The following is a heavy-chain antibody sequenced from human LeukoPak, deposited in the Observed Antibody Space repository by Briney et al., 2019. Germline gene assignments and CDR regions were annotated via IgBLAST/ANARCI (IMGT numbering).Heavy chain of an antibody. D-gene: IGHD1-26*01. J-gene: IGHJ6*03. CDR3: ANRPPRLWELLRGYYYYYMDV. V-gene: IGHV4-39*07. CDR1: GGSISSSSYY. CDR2: IYYSGST. Sequence: SETLSLTCTVSGGSISSSSYYWGWIRQPPGKGLEWIGSIYYSGSTYYNPSLKSRVTISVDTSKNQFSLKLSSVTAADTAVYYCANRPPRLWELLRGYYYYYMDVWGKGTTVTVSS.